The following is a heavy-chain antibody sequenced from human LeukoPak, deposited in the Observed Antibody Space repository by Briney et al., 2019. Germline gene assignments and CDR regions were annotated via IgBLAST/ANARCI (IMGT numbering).Heavy chain of an antibody. CDR2: IYYSGST. CDR3: ARAPGDSGYDWAYYFDY. D-gene: IGHD5-12*01. Sequence: PSETLSLTCTVSGGSISSGGYYWSWIRQHPGKGLEWIGYIYYSGSTYYNPSLKSRVTISVDTSKNQFSLKLSSVTAADTAVYYCARAPGDSGYDWAYYFDYWGQGTLATVSS. CDR1: GGSISSGGYY. J-gene: IGHJ4*02. V-gene: IGHV4-31*03.